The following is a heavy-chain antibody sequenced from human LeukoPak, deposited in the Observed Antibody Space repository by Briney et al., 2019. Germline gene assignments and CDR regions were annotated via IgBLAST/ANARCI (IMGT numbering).Heavy chain of an antibody. CDR2: ISSSGSTI. CDR1: GFTFSDYY. D-gene: IGHD4-17*01. Sequence: GGSLRLSCAASGFTFSDYYMSWIRQAPGKGLEWVSYISSSGSTIYYADSVKGRFTISRDNVKNSLYLQMNSLRAEDTAIYYCARDRDGDYVWFDPWGQGTRVTVSS. J-gene: IGHJ5*02. CDR3: ARDRDGDYVWFDP. V-gene: IGHV3-11*04.